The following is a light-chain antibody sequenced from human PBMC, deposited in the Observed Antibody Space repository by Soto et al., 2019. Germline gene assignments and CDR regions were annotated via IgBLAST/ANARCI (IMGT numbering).Light chain of an antibody. CDR2: DVN. CDR3: SSYTKTSTLVV. V-gene: IGLV2-14*01. CDR1: SNDIGAYNY. J-gene: IGLJ3*02. Sequence: QSVLTHPASVSGCPGQSITISCTGTSNDIGAYNYVSWYQQSPDKAPKLLIYDVNNRPSGVSTRFSGSKSGNTASLTISGLQAEDEADYYCSSYTKTSTLVVFGGGTKLTVL.